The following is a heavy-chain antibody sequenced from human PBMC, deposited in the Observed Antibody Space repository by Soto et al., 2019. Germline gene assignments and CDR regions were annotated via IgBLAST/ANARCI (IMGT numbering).Heavy chain of an antibody. CDR2: INHSGST. CDR1: GGSFSGYY. J-gene: IGHJ6*02. D-gene: IGHD4-17*01. V-gene: IGHV4-34*01. Sequence: QVQLQQWGAGLLKPSETLSLTCAVYGGSFSGYYWSWIRQPPGKGLEWIGEINHSGSTNYNPSLKSRVTISVDTSKNQFSLKLSSVTAEDTAVYYCARVRVTTPWGYYYGMDVWGQGTTVTVSS. CDR3: ARVRVTTPWGYYYGMDV.